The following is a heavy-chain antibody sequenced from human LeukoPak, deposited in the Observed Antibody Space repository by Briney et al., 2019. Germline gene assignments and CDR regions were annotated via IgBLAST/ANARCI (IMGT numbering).Heavy chain of an antibody. J-gene: IGHJ5*02. Sequence: SETLSLTCAVYGGSFSGYYWSWIRQPPGKGLEWIGEINHSGGTNYNPSLKSRVTISVDTSKNQFSLKLSSVTAADTAVYYCARRLYYYGSGIVGWFDPWGQGTLVTVSS. CDR3: ARRLYYYGSGIVGWFDP. V-gene: IGHV4-34*01. CDR1: GGSFSGYY. D-gene: IGHD3-10*01. CDR2: INHSGGT.